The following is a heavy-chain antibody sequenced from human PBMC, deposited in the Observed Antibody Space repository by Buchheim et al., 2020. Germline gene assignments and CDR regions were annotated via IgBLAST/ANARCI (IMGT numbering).Heavy chain of an antibody. D-gene: IGHD3-16*02. CDR3: ARAVVRITFGGVIVTLYYFDY. CDR1: GYTFTSYY. Sequence: QVQLVQSGAEVKKPGASVKVSCKASGYTFTSYYMHWVRQAPGQGLEWMGIINPSGGSTSYAQKFQGRVTMTRDTSRSKVYMELSSLRSEDTAVYYCARAVVRITFGGVIVTLYYFDYWGQGTL. V-gene: IGHV1-46*01. CDR2: INPSGGST. J-gene: IGHJ4*02.